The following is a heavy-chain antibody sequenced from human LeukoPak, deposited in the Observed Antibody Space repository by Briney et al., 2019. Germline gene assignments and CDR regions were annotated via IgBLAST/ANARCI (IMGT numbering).Heavy chain of an antibody. V-gene: IGHV3-7*01. CDR1: GFIFSNYW. J-gene: IGHJ3*01. CDR2: IKQDGSEK. CDR3: ATVGAVTDGAFDV. Sequence: GGSLRLSCAASGFIFSNYWMSWVRQAPGKGLEWVANIKQDGSEKYYVDSVKGRFTISRDNAENSLYLQMNSLRVEDTAIYYCATVGAVTDGAFDVWGQGTMVTVSS. D-gene: IGHD4-17*01.